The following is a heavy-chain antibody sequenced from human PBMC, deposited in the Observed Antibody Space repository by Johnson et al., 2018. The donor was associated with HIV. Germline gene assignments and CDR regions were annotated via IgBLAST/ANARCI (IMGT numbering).Heavy chain of an antibody. V-gene: IGHV3-13*01. CDR1: GFIFDDFG. CDR3: ARLGASTAAGVGALVI. Sequence: VQLVESGGGVFRPGGSLRLSCEGFGFIFDDFGLSWVRQAPGKGLEWVSAIGTAGDTYYPGSVKGRFTISRENAKNSLYLQMNSLRAGVTAVYDCARLGASTAAGVGALVIWGRGTVVTVSS. CDR2: IGTAGDT. D-gene: IGHD6-13*01. J-gene: IGHJ3*02.